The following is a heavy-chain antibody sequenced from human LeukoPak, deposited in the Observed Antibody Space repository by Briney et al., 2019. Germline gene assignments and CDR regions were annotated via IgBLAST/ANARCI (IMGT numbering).Heavy chain of an antibody. V-gene: IGHV3-7*01. CDR2: IKQDGSEK. CDR1: GFTFSSYW. J-gene: IGHJ4*02. CDR3: ARDEPDYGDYVVEGVDY. D-gene: IGHD4-17*01. Sequence: GGSLRLSCAASGFTFSSYWMSWVRQAPGKGLEWVANIKQDGSEKYYVDSVKGRFTISRDNAKNSLYLQMNSLRAEDTAVYYCARDEPDYGDYVVEGVDYWGQGTLVTVSS.